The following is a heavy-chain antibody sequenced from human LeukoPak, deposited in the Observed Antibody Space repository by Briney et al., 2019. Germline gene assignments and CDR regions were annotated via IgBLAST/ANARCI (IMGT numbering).Heavy chain of an antibody. CDR1: GFTFSTYG. J-gene: IGHJ4*01. V-gene: IGHV3-33*01. Sequence: GRSPLLACAASGFTFSTYGMHWVRQAPGKGLEWVAVIWYDGTYKYYADSVKGRFTISRDNSKNTLYLLMNSLRAEDTAVYYCTRGETGTTDYWGQGALVTVSS. D-gene: IGHD1-1*01. CDR2: IWYDGTYK. CDR3: TRGETGTTDY.